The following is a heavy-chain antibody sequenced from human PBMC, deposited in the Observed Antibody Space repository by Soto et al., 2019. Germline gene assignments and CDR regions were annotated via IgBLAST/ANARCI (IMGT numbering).Heavy chain of an antibody. Sequence: PSETLSLTCTVSGGSISSGGYYWSWIRQHPGKGLEWIGYIYYSGSTYYNPSLKSRVTISVDTSKNQFSLKLSSVTAADTAVYYCARVYGSGSSWFDPWGQGTLVTVSS. CDR2: IYYSGST. CDR3: ARVYGSGSSWFDP. V-gene: IGHV4-31*03. CDR1: GGSISSGGYY. D-gene: IGHD3-10*01. J-gene: IGHJ5*02.